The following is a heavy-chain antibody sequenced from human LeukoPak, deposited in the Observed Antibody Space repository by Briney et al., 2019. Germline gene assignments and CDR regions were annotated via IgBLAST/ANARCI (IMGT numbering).Heavy chain of an antibody. CDR2: ISGYNGNT. CDR1: RYTFTNYG. CDR3: ARDRSPDFWSGDYRDAFDI. J-gene: IGHJ3*02. Sequence: ASVQVSCKASRYTFTNYGLSWVRQPPGQGLEWMGSISGYNGNTNSAQKLQGRVSMTTDTSTSTAYMELRSLRSDDTAVYYCARDRSPDFWSGDYRDAFDIWGQGTMVTVSS. V-gene: IGHV1-18*01. D-gene: IGHD3-3*01.